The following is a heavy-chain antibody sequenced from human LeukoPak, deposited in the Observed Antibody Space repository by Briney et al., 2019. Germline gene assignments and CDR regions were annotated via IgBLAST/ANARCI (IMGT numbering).Heavy chain of an antibody. CDR2: IKEDGREK. CDR1: GFTFSSNW. Sequence: GGSLRLSCAASGFTFSSNWMAWVRQAPGQGLEWVANIKEDGREKYYADFVKGRFTISRDNAKNSLYLQMSSLRAEDTALYYCARDYYGDYLDWGQGTQVTGSS. CDR3: ARDYYGDYLD. J-gene: IGHJ4*02. V-gene: IGHV3-7*01. D-gene: IGHD4-17*01.